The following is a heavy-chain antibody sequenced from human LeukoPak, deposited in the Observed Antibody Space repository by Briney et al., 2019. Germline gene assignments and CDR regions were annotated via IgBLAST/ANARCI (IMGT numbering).Heavy chain of an antibody. D-gene: IGHD3-22*01. V-gene: IGHV3-23*01. Sequence: GGSLRLSCAASGFTFSSYAMSWVRQAPGKGLEWVSAISGSGGSTYYADSVKGRFTISRDNSKNTPYLQMNSLRAEDTAVYYCASLGDSSGYYYLRYWGQGTLVTVSS. CDR1: GFTFSSYA. CDR3: ASLGDSSGYYYLRY. J-gene: IGHJ4*02. CDR2: ISGSGGST.